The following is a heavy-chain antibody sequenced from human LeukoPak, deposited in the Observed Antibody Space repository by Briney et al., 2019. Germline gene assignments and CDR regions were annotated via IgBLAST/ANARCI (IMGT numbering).Heavy chain of an antibody. V-gene: IGHV3-30*04. J-gene: IGHJ4*02. CDR1: GFTFSSYA. CDR2: IPYDGRNK. Sequence: PGKSLRLSCVASGFTFSSYAMHWVRQAPGKGLEWVAVIPYDGRNKYYADSVKGRFTISRDNTRNTLYLQMNSLRVEDTAVYYCAKEGFDSWGQGTLVTVSS. CDR3: AKEGFDS.